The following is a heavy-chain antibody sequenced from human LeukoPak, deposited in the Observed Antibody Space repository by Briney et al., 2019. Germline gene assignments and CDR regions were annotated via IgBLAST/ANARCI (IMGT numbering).Heavy chain of an antibody. D-gene: IGHD3-9*01. J-gene: IGHJ5*02. Sequence: GASVKVSCKASGYTFTSYGISWVRQAPGQGLEWMGWINPYNGNTNYAQKLQGRVTMTTDTSTSTAYMKLRSLRSDDTAVYYCARDLGGYDILTGYLGTWFDPWGQGTLVTVSS. CDR2: INPYNGNT. CDR3: ARDLGGYDILTGYLGTWFDP. CDR1: GYTFTSYG. V-gene: IGHV1-18*04.